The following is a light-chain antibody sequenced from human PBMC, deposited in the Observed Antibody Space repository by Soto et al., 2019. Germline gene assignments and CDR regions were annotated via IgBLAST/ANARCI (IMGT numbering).Light chain of an antibody. CDR2: EAS. J-gene: IGKJ5*01. CDR1: RTVGSH. CDR3: QHRSEWPVS. V-gene: IGKV3-11*01. Sequence: ELVLTQSPSTLSLCRGERATLSCRASRTVGSHLAWYQHKPGQAPRLLMSEASNRAAGIPARFSGSGSGTDFTLTITTLEPEDFAVYYCQHRSEWPVSFGQGTRLEIK.